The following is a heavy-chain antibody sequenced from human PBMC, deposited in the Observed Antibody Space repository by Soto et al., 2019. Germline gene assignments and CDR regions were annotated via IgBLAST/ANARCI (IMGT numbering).Heavy chain of an antibody. CDR2: IIPIFGTA. CDR3: ARGRDSGTLVARSPFDY. J-gene: IGHJ4*02. Sequence: GASVKVSCKASGGTFSSYAISWVRQAPGQGLEWMGGIIPIFGTANYAQKFQGRVTITADKSTSTAYMELSSLRSEDTAVYYCARGRDSGTLVARSPFDYWGQGTLVTVSS. D-gene: IGHD1-26*01. CDR1: GGTFSSYA. V-gene: IGHV1-69*06.